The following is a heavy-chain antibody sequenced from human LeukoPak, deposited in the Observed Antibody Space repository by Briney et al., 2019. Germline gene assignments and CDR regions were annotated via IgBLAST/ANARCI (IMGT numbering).Heavy chain of an antibody. CDR3: ARDLSARGRYYVGDAFDI. Sequence: GGSLRLSCAASGFTFSSYSMNWVRQAPGKGLEWVSSITSSSSYIYYADSVKGRFTISRDNAKNSLYLQMNSLRAVDTAVYYCARDLSARGRYYVGDAFDIWGQGTMVAVSS. J-gene: IGHJ3*02. CDR1: GFTFSSYS. V-gene: IGHV3-21*01. D-gene: IGHD1-26*01. CDR2: ITSSSSYI.